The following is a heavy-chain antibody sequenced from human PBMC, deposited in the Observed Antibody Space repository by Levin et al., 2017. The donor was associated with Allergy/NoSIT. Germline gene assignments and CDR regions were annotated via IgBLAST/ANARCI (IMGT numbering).Heavy chain of an antibody. CDR3: AKDILVVPAARLYYRSYGMDV. CDR1: GFTFSNYA. CDR2: ISGSGGRT. Sequence: GGSLRLSCVTSGFTFSNYAMTWVRQAPGKGLEWVSGISGSGGRTNYADSVMGRFSVSRDNSKKTLYLHMNSLRGEDTAVYYCAKDILVVPAARLYYRSYGMDVWGQGTTVTVSS. V-gene: IGHV3-23*01. D-gene: IGHD2-2*01. J-gene: IGHJ6*02.